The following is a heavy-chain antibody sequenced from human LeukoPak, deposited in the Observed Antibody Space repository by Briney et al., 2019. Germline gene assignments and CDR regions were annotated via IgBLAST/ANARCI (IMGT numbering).Heavy chain of an antibody. J-gene: IGHJ4*02. CDR3: AKDQYGGNPQYYFDF. Sequence: GGSLRLSCAASGFTFSSYAMSWVRQAPGKGLDWVSAISGSGGNTYYADSVKGRFTISRDNSKNTLYLQMNSLRAEDTAVYYCAKDQYGGNPQYYFDFWGQGALVTVSS. D-gene: IGHD4-23*01. CDR2: ISGSGGNT. V-gene: IGHV3-23*01. CDR1: GFTFSSYA.